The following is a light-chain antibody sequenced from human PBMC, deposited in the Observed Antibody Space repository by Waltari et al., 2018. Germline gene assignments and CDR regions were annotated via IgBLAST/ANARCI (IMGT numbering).Light chain of an antibody. Sequence: DIQLTQSPSFLSAVVGDRVTITCRASQGISSYLAWYQQKPGKAPDVLISAASTLQSEVPSRFSGSGSGTEFTLTISSLQPEDFGTYYCQQLKTYPLTFGGGTKVEIK. CDR1: QGISSY. CDR2: AAS. CDR3: QQLKTYPLT. V-gene: IGKV1-9*01. J-gene: IGKJ4*01.